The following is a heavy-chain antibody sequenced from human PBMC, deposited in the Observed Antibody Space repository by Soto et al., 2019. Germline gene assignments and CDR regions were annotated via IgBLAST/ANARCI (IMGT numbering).Heavy chain of an antibody. D-gene: IGHD3-3*01. Sequence: ASVKVSCKASGYTLIDYYMHWVRQAPGQGLEWMGWINPNSGGTNYAQKFQGWVTMTRDTSISTAYMELSRLRSDDTAVFYCARARITIFGVVTEEYYFDYWGQGTLVTVSS. J-gene: IGHJ4*02. V-gene: IGHV1-2*04. CDR2: INPNSGGT. CDR1: GYTLIDYY. CDR3: ARARITIFGVVTEEYYFDY.